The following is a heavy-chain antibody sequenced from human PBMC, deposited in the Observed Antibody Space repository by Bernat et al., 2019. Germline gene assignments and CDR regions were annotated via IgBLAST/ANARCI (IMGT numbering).Heavy chain of an antibody. CDR1: GGSFSGYY. V-gene: IGHV4-34*01. Sequence: QVQLQQWGAGLLKPSETLSLTCAVYGGSFSGYYWSWIRQPPGKGLEWIGEINHSGSTNYNPSLKSRVTISVDTSKNQFSLKLSSVTAADTAVYYCARRSYCCGDCYSSFDYWGQGTLVTVSS. D-gene: IGHD2-21*02. J-gene: IGHJ4*02. CDR2: INHSGST. CDR3: ARRSYCCGDCYSSFDY.